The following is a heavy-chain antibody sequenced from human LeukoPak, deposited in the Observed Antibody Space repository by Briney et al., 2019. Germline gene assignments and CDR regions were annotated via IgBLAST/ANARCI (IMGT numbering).Heavy chain of an antibody. J-gene: IGHJ6*03. CDR2: MNPNSGNT. CDR3: ARVFGYYDSSGYPTPYYYYYMDV. D-gene: IGHD3-22*01. Sequence: ASVKVSCKASGYTFTSYDINWVRQATGQGLEWMGWMNPNSGNTGYAQKSQGRVTMTRNTSISTAYMELSSLRSEDTAVYYCARVFGYYDSSGYPTPYYYYYMDVWGKGTTVTVSS. V-gene: IGHV1-8*01. CDR1: GYTFTSYD.